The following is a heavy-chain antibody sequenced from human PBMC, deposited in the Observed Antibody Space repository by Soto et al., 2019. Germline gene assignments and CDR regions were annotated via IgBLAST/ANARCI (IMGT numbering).Heavy chain of an antibody. Sequence: QVQLVQSGAEVKKPGSSVKVSCKASGGTFSSYTISWVRQAPGQGLEWMGRIIPILGIANYAQKFQGRVTITADKSTSTAYMELSSLRSEDTAVYYCARDQLTTQRGFDPWGQGNLVTVSS. V-gene: IGHV1-69*08. D-gene: IGHD2-2*01. CDR3: ARDQLTTQRGFDP. CDR1: GGTFSSYT. CDR2: IIPILGIA. J-gene: IGHJ5*02.